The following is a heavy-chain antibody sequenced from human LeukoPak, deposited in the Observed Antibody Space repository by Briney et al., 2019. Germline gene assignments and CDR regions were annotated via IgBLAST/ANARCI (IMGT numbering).Heavy chain of an antibody. CDR1: GFTFSNAW. J-gene: IGHJ4*02. CDR3: AREGGGYSSSWPYFDY. Sequence: GGSLRLSCAASGFTFSNAWMSWVRQAPGKGLEYVSAISSNGGSTYYANSVKGRFTISRDNSKNTLYLQMGSLRAEDMAVYYCAREGGGYSSSWPYFDYWGQGTLVTVSS. V-gene: IGHV3-64*01. CDR2: ISSNGGST. D-gene: IGHD6-13*01.